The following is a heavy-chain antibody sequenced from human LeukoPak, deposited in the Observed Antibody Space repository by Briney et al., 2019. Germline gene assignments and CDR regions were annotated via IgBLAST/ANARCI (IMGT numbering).Heavy chain of an antibody. CDR3: AKGYCGSTSCYSD. V-gene: IGHV3-30*02. D-gene: IGHD2-2*02. CDR1: GFTFSSYG. Sequence: GGSLRLSCAASGFTFSSYGMHWVRQAPGKGLEWVAFIRYDGSNKYYADSVKGRFTISRDNSKNTLYLQMNSLRAEDTAVYYCAKGYCGSTSCYSDWGQGTLVTVSS. CDR2: IRYDGSNK. J-gene: IGHJ4*02.